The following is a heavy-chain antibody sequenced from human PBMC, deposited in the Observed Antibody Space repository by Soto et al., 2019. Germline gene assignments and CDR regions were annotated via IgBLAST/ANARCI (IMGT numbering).Heavy chain of an antibody. V-gene: IGHV3-30*18. Sequence: SCSASGFTFSSFGMHWVRQAPGKGLEWVAVISFDDSFKYYSDSVKGRFTISRDNSRSTLFLQMDSLRPEDTAVYHCAKNLDLWNGYYQSIDFWGQGTLVTVSS. CDR2: ISFDDSFK. CDR3: AKNLDLWNGYYQSIDF. D-gene: IGHD3-3*01. CDR1: GFTFSSFG. J-gene: IGHJ4*02.